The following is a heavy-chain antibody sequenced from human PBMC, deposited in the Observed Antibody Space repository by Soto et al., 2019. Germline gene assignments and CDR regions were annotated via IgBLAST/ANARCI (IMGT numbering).Heavy chain of an antibody. Sequence: PGGSLRLSCAASGFTVSSNYMSWVRQAPGKGLEWVSVIYSGGSTYYADSVKGRFTISRDNSKNTLYLQMNSLRAEDTAVYYCARVGGSWFHYYMDVWGKGTTVTVSS. CDR2: IYSGGST. V-gene: IGHV3-66*01. CDR1: GFTVSSNY. J-gene: IGHJ6*03. CDR3: ARVGGSWFHYYMDV. D-gene: IGHD2-15*01.